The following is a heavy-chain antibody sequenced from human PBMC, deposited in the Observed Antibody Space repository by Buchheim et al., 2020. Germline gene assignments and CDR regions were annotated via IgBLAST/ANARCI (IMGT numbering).Heavy chain of an antibody. Sequence: QVQLVQSGAEVKKPGSSVKVSCKASGGTFSSYTISWVRQAPGQGLEWMGRIIPILGIANYAQKFQGRVTITADKSTSTDYMELSSLRSEDTAVYYCARYCSSTSCYWEYYYGMDVWGQGTT. CDR2: IIPILGIA. J-gene: IGHJ6*02. CDR1: GGTFSSYT. V-gene: IGHV1-69*02. D-gene: IGHD2-2*01. CDR3: ARYCSSTSCYWEYYYGMDV.